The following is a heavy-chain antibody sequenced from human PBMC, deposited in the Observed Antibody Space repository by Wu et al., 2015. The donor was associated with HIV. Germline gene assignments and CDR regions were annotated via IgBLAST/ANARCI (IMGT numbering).Heavy chain of an antibody. D-gene: IGHD1-26*01. J-gene: IGHJ4*02. CDR2: FIPVFGTA. V-gene: IGHV1-69*05. CDR3: ARGSGSYYPDY. Sequence: QVQLVQSGAEVKKPGSSVKVSCKASGDTFSRYTLNWVRQAPGQGLEYMGGFIPVFGTAMYAQKFQGRVTITTDESTSTAYMELSSLRSEDTAVYYCARGSGSYYPDYWGQGTLVTVSS. CDR1: GDTFSRYT.